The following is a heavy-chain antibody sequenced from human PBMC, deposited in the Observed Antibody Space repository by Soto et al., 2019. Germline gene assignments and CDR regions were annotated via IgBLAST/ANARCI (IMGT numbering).Heavy chain of an antibody. D-gene: IGHD4-17*01. CDR3: AREDYGGADYFEY. V-gene: IGHV3-48*02. Sequence: EVQLVESGGGLVQPGGSLRLSCAASGFTFSSYSMNWVRQAPGKGLEWVSYISSSSSTIYYADSVKGRFTISRDNAKNSLYLQMIIVRDEETAMYDCAREDYGGADYFEYWGQGALVTFSS. J-gene: IGHJ4*02. CDR1: GFTFSSYS. CDR2: ISSSSSTI.